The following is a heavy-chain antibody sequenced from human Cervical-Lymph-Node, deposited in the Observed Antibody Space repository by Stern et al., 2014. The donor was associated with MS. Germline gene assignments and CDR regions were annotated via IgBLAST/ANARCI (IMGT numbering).Heavy chain of an antibody. D-gene: IGHD6-19*01. CDR2: INPNGGST. CDR1: GYTFTSYY. J-gene: IGHJ6*02. V-gene: IGHV1-46*01. CDR3: AREVAGYRLGMMDV. Sequence: HVQLVQSGADVKPPAASVKLSCKASGYTFTSYYIHLVPQAPATGIEWMGIINPNGGSTSYAQKFQGRVTMTRDTSTSTVYMEVSSLRSEDTAVYYCAREVAGYRLGMMDVWGQGTSVTVSS.